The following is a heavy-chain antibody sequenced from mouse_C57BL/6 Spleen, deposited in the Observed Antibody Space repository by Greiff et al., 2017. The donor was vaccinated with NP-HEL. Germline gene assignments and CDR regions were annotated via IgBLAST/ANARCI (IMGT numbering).Heavy chain of an antibody. J-gene: IGHJ2*01. D-gene: IGHD1-1*01. CDR2: IYPGSGST. Sequence: QVQLQQPGAELVKPGASVKMSCKASGYTFTSYWITWVKQRPGQGLEWIGDIYPGSGSTNYNEKFKSKATLTVDTSSSTAYMQLSSLTSEDSAVYYCARSNYYGHYFDYWGQGTTLTVSS. V-gene: IGHV1-55*01. CDR3: ARSNYYGHYFDY. CDR1: GYTFTSYW.